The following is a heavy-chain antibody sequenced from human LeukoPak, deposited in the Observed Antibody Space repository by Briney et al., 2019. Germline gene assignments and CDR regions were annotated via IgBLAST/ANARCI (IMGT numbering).Heavy chain of an antibody. CDR3: ATQHTSGWYVY. CDR2: ISASGSDT. Sequence: GGSLRLSCAASGFTLSSYAVSWVRQTPGKGLEWVSAISASGSDTYYADSVKGRFTISRDNSKNTLSLQVNSLRAEDTAVYYCATQHTSGWYVYWGQGALVTFSS. J-gene: IGHJ4*02. D-gene: IGHD6-19*01. CDR1: GFTLSSYA. V-gene: IGHV3-23*01.